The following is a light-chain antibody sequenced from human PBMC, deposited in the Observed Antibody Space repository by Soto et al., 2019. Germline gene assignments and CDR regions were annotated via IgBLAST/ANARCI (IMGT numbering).Light chain of an antibody. J-gene: IGKJ1*01. CDR1: QGIGNN. CDR3: QHYYSHPPT. CDR2: GAS. Sequence: AIRMTQSPSSFSASTGDRVTITCRASQGIGNNLAWYQRKPGRAPKLLISGASTLQIGVPSRFSGSGSGTEFTLTINYLQSEDFEIYYCQHYYSHPPTFGQGTNVEIK. V-gene: IGKV1-8*01.